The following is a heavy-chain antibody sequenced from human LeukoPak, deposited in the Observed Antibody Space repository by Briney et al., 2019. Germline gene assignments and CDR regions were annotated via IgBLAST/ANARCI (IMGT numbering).Heavy chain of an antibody. CDR2: ISGSGGST. CDR3: AKGLKAASFHYYYYYGMDV. CDR1: GFTFSSYA. V-gene: IGHV3-23*01. D-gene: IGHD6-13*01. J-gene: IGHJ6*02. Sequence: GGSLRLSCAASGFTFSSYAMSWVRQAPGKGLEWVSAISGSGGSTYYADSVKGRFTISRDNSKNTLYLQMNSLRAEDTAVYYCAKGLKAASFHYYYYYGMDVWGQGTTVTVSS.